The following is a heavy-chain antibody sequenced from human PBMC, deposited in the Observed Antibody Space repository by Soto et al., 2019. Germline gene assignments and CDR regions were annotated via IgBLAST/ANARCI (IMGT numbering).Heavy chain of an antibody. Sequence: QVQLVQSGAEVKEPGSSVKVSCKASGGTFSSYAISWVRQAPGQGLEWMGGIIPIFGTANYAQKFQGRVTITADESTSTAYMELSSLRSEDTAVYYCARDFGLGSQQLSGMDVWGQGTTVTVSS. CDR3: ARDFGLGSQQLSGMDV. J-gene: IGHJ6*02. V-gene: IGHV1-69*12. D-gene: IGHD6-13*01. CDR2: IIPIFGTA. CDR1: GGTFSSYA.